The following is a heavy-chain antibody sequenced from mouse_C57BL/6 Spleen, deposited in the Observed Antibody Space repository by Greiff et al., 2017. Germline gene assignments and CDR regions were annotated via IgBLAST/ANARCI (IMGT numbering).Heavy chain of an antibody. J-gene: IGHJ2*01. CDR3: ARQNRGEYFDY. CDR1: GFNFSSYG. V-gene: IGHV5-6*01. D-gene: IGHD2-14*01. Sequence: EVQRVESGGDLVKPGGSLKLSCAASGFNFSSYGMSWVRQTPDKRLEWVATISSGGSYTYYPDSVKGRFTISRENAKNTLYLQMSSLNSEDTAMYYCARQNRGEYFDYWGQGTTLTVSS. CDR2: ISSGGSYT.